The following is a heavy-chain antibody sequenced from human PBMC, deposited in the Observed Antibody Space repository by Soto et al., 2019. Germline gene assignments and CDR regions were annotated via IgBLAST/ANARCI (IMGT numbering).Heavy chain of an antibody. Sequence: GGSLRLSCAASGFTFSSYAMSWVRQAPGKGLEWVSAISGSGGSTYYADSVKGRFTISRDNSKNSLYLQMNGLRAEDTAVYYCARDLFPGTDSLYRDAFDIWSQGTMVSGSS. CDR3: ARDLFPGTDSLYRDAFDI. CDR2: ISGSGGST. D-gene: IGHD3-10*01. J-gene: IGHJ3*02. CDR1: GFTFSSYA. V-gene: IGHV3-23*01.